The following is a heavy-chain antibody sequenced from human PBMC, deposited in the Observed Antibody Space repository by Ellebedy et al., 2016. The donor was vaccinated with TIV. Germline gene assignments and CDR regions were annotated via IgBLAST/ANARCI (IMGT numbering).Heavy chain of an antibody. J-gene: IGHJ2*01. CDR1: GGTFSSYA. Sequence: AASVKVSCKASGGTFSSYAINWVRQAPGQGLEWMGGIIPIFGKPNFAQKFLGRVTFTADASTSTAYMELSSLRSEDTAVYFCARELVSRWFHGSFELWGRGTLVTVSS. V-gene: IGHV1-69*13. D-gene: IGHD6-19*01. CDR3: ARELVSRWFHGSFEL. CDR2: IIPIFGKP.